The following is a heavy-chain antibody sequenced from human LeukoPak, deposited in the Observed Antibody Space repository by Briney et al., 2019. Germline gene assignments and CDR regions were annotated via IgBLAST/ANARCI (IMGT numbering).Heavy chain of an antibody. CDR1: GDSFSYFY. D-gene: IGHD3-22*01. Sequence: SETLSLTCTVSGDSFSYFYWSWIRQPPGKGLEWIGYIYYSGSTNYNPSLKSRVTISVDTSKNQFSLKLSSVTAADTAVYYRAREYYGSSGYYNDYWGQGALVTVSS. CDR3: AREYYGSSGYYNDY. CDR2: IYYSGST. V-gene: IGHV4-59*01. J-gene: IGHJ4*02.